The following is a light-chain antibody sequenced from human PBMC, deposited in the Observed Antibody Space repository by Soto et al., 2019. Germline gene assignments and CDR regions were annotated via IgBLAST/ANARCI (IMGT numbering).Light chain of an antibody. J-gene: IGLJ1*01. CDR3: CSYAGSSSSI. CDR1: SSDVGTYNL. CDR2: EVT. V-gene: IGLV2-23*02. Sequence: QSGLTQPASVSGFPGQSITISCLGTSSDVGTYNLVSWYQQYPGKAPRLMIYEVTKRPSGVSNRFSGSKSGNTASLTISGLQPEDEADYYCCSYAGSSSSIFGTGTKVTVL.